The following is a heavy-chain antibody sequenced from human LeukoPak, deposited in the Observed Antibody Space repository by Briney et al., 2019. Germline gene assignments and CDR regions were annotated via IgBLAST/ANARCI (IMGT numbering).Heavy chain of an antibody. J-gene: IGHJ4*02. CDR2: ISGSGDST. V-gene: IGHV3-23*01. CDR3: AKGPGRIVGAANLDY. CDR1: GFTFSSYA. Sequence: GGSLRLSCAASGFTFSSYAMNWVRQAPGKGLEWVSAISGSGDSTYYADSVKGRFTISRDSSKNTLYLQMNSLRAEDTAVYYCAKGPGRIVGAANLDYWGQGTLATVSS. D-gene: IGHD1-26*01.